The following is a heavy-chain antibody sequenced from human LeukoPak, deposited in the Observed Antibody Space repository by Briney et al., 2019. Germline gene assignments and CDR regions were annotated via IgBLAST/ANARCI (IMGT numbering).Heavy chain of an antibody. CDR3: AKDGGLWVSAHWGDS. Sequence: GGSLRLSCAASGFTFSSYAMTWIRQAPGKGLEWVSAISGGGGSTFYAGSVKGRFTVSRDNSKNTLFLQMNSLRAEDTAVYYCAKDGGLWVSAHWGDSWGRGTLVTVSS. D-gene: IGHD7-27*01. CDR1: GFTFSSYA. CDR2: ISGGGGST. J-gene: IGHJ4*02. V-gene: IGHV3-23*01.